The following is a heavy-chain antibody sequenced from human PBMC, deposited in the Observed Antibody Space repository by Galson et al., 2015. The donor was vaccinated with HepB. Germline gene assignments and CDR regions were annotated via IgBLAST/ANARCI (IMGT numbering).Heavy chain of an antibody. J-gene: IGHJ4*02. CDR3: ARVTTDNYFDY. D-gene: IGHD4-17*01. V-gene: IGHV3-30*03. Sequence: SLRLSCAASGFTFSSYGMHWVRQAPGKGLEWVAVISYDGSNKYYADSVKGRFTISRDNSKNTLYLQMNSLRAEDTAVYYCARVTTDNYFDYWGQGTLVTVSS. CDR2: ISYDGSNK. CDR1: GFTFSSYG.